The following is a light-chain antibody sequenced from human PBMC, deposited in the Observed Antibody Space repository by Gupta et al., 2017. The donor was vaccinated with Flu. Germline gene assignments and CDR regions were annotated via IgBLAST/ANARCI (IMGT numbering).Light chain of an antibody. V-gene: IGLV3-21*02. CDR3: QVWDSGADV. J-gene: IGLJ1*01. CDR2: DDS. Sequence: YVLPQPPSLSLAPGQTATITCGGNKIGYKRVHWDQQKPGQAPVLVVYDDSVRPSGIPERFSGSGSGDTATLTVSRVEAGDEADYYCQVWDSGADVFGNGTRVTVL. CDR1: KIGYKR.